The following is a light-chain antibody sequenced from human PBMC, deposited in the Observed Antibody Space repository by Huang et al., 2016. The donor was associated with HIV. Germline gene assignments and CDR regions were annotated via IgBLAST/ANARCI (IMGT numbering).Light chain of an antibody. CDR3: QQYNRFST. CDR1: QSVGNL. V-gene: IGKV1-5*03. Sequence: DIQMTQSPSTLSASVGDRVTIPCRASQSVGNLLAWYQQKPVQATKLLIYTESTLQDGVPSRFSGSGSETEFALTINCLQPDDFATYYCQQYNRFSTFGQGTRLDIK. CDR2: TES. J-gene: IGKJ2*01.